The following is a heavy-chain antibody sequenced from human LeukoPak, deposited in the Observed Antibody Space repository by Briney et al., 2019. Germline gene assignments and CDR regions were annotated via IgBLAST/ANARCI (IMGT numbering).Heavy chain of an antibody. D-gene: IGHD3-16*01. Sequence: ASVKVSCKVSGYTLTELSMHWVRQAPGKGLEWMGGFDPEDGETIYAQKFQGRVTMTEDTSTDTAYMELSSLRSEDTAVYYCATLPLLMITYLSYYFDYWGQGTLVTVSS. J-gene: IGHJ4*02. CDR3: ATLPLLMITYLSYYFDY. CDR1: GYTLTELS. V-gene: IGHV1-24*01. CDR2: FDPEDGET.